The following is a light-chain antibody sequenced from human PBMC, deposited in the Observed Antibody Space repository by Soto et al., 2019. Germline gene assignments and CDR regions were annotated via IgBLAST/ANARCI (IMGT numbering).Light chain of an antibody. Sequence: EIVLRQSPGTLSLSPGERATLSCRASQSVSSIYLAWYQQKPGQAPSLLIYATSSRATGIPDRFSGSGSGTDFSLTISRLEPEDFAVYYCQQYVSTPLTFGGGTKVDIK. CDR2: ATS. CDR3: QQYVSTPLT. V-gene: IGKV3-20*01. CDR1: QSVSSIY. J-gene: IGKJ4*01.